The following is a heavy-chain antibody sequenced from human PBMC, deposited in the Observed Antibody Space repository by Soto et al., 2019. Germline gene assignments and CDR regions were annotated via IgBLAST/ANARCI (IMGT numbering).Heavy chain of an antibody. CDR3: AREGPSGSYHNWFDP. CDR2: ISAYNGNT. J-gene: IGHJ5*02. Sequence: ASLEVSCKASGYTFTSYCISWVLQAPGQGLEWMGWISAYNGNTNYAQKLQGRVTMTTDTSTSTAYMELRSLRSDDTAVYYCAREGPSGSYHNWFDPWGQGTLVTVSS. V-gene: IGHV1-18*01. CDR1: GYTFTSYC. D-gene: IGHD1-26*01.